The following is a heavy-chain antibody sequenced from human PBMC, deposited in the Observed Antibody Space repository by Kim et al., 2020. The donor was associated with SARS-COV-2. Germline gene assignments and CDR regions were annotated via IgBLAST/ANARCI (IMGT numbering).Heavy chain of an antibody. V-gene: IGHV7-4-1*02. D-gene: IGHD2-15*01. J-gene: IGHJ5*02. CDR3: ARVQVVVAATGGDWFDP. CDR2: INTNTGNP. CDR1: GYTFTSYA. Sequence: ASVKVSCKASGYTFTSYAMNWVRQAPGQGLEWMGWINTNTGNPTYAQGFTGRFVFSLDTSVSTAYLQISSLKAEDTAVYYCARVQVVVAATGGDWFDPWGQGTLVTVSS.